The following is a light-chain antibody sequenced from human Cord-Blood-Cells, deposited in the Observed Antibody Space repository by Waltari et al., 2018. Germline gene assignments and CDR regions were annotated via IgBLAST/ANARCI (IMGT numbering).Light chain of an antibody. V-gene: IGLV3-1*01. Sequence: SYELTQPPSVSVSPGQTASITCSGDKLGDNYACWYQQKPGQSPVLVIYQGRKRPSGIPERFSGSNSGNTATLTISGTQAMDEADYYCQAWDSSTWVFGGGTKLTVL. J-gene: IGLJ3*02. CDR1: KLGDNY. CDR2: QGR. CDR3: QAWDSSTWV.